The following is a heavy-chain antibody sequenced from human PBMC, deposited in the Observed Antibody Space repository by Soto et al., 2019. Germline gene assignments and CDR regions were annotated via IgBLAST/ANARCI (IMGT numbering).Heavy chain of an antibody. J-gene: IGHJ4*02. V-gene: IGHV1-18*01. CDR2: ISAYNGNT. D-gene: IGHD3-3*01. CDR3: ARDKYEFYYDFWSGYYPFDY. CDR1: GYTFTSYG. Sequence: ASVKVSCKASGYTFTSYGIIWVRQAPGQGLEWMGWISAYNGNTNYAQKLQGRVTMTTDTSTSTAYMELRSLRSDDTAVYYCARDKYEFYYDFWSGYYPFDYWGQGTLVTVSS.